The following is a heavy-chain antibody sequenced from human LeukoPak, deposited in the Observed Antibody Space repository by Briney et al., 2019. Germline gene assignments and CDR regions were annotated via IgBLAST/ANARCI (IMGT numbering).Heavy chain of an antibody. Sequence: GGSLRLSCAASGFTFSSHAMHWVRRAPGKGLELVSSISRNGDSTGCGNSVKGRFTISRDNSKNTLYLQMGNLRTEDMAIYYCARSSGDFDHYYGMDVWGQGTTVTVSS. CDR2: ISRNGDST. V-gene: IGHV3-64*01. CDR1: GFTFSSHA. D-gene: IGHD1-26*01. J-gene: IGHJ6*02. CDR3: ARSSGDFDHYYGMDV.